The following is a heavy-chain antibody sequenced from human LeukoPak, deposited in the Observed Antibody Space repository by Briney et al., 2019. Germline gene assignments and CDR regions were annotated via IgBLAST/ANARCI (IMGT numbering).Heavy chain of an antibody. CDR1: GFTLSSYG. V-gene: IGHV3-30*18. CDR2: ISYDGSNK. D-gene: IGHD2-8*01. J-gene: IGHJ4*02. CDR3: AKDAGYCTKGVCYTPFDY. Sequence: GGSLRLSCAASGFTLSSYGMHWVRQAPGKGLEWVAVISYDGSNKYYADSVKGRFTISRDNSKNTLYLQMNSLRAEDTAVYYCAKDAGYCTKGVCYTPFDYWGQGTLVTVSS.